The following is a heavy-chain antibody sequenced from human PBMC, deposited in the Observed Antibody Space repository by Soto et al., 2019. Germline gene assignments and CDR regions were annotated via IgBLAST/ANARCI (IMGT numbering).Heavy chain of an antibody. Sequence: PGEYLKISCRVSGYSFSTYWIGWVRQMSGKGLEWVGIIHPGDSETRYSRSFQGRVTISADRSINTAYLQWSSLKASDTAMYYCAIQGRRGTPMIIDFWGPRPLVTVSS. CDR1: GYSFSTYW. J-gene: IGHJ4*02. D-gene: IGHD1-1*01. CDR2: IHPGDSET. V-gene: IGHV5-51*01. CDR3: AIQGRRGTPMIIDF.